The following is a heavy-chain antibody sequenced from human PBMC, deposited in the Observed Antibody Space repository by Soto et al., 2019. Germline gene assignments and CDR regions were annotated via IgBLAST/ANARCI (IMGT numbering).Heavy chain of an antibody. J-gene: IGHJ4*02. CDR2: ISWDGGST. CDR1: GFTFDDYT. D-gene: IGHD6-6*01. CDR3: AKNSVAARPRQHAGYYFDY. V-gene: IGHV3-43*01. Sequence: EVQLVESGGVVVQPGGSLRLSCAASGFTFDDYTMHWVRQAPGKGLEWVSLISWDGGSTYYADSVKGRFTISRDNSKNSLYLQMNSLRTEDTALYYCAKNSVAARPRQHAGYYFDYWGQGTLVTVSS.